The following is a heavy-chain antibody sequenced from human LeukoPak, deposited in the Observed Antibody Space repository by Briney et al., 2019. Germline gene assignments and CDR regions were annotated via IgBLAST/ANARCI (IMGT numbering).Heavy chain of an antibody. D-gene: IGHD3-22*01. CDR1: GYTFIAYY. J-gene: IGHJ4*02. CDR3: ARGVYYDSSGYYSDY. V-gene: IGHV1-2*02. Sequence: ASVKVSCKASGYTFIAYYMHWVRQAPGQGLEWMGWVNPNSGATNYAQKFQGRVTMTRDTSLSTVYVELAWLTSDDTAVYYCARGVYYDSSGYYSDYWGQGTLVTVSS. CDR2: VNPNSGAT.